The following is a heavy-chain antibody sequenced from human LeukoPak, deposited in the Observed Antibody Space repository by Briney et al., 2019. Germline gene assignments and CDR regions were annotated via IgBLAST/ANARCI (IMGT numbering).Heavy chain of an antibody. V-gene: IGHV3-23*01. J-gene: IGHJ4*02. Sequence: GGSLRLSCAASGFTFSSYAMSWVRQAPGKGLEWVSAISGSGGSTYYADSVKGRFTNSRDNSKNTLYLQMNSLRAEDTAVYYCANLPSYCSSTSCPKYFDYWGQGTLVTVSS. CDR1: GFTFSSYA. CDR3: ANLPSYCSSTSCPKYFDY. CDR2: ISGSGGST. D-gene: IGHD2-2*01.